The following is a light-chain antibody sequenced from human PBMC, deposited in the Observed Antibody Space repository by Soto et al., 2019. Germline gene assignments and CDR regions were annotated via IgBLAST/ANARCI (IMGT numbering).Light chain of an antibody. CDR3: QHYSTSPRT. J-gene: IGKJ2*01. Sequence: ETVLTQSPGTLSLSIGERATLSCRASQTLTGSFLAWYQQKPGPPPKVLIYAAYNRSTGIPDRFSGSGSGTDFSLTISRVRVEDCAVFYCQHYSTSPRTFGQGTRLDIK. CDR2: AAY. CDR1: QTLTGSF. V-gene: IGKV3-20*01.